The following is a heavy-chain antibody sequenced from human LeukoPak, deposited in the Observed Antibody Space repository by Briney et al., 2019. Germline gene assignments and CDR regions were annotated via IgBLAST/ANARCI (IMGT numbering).Heavy chain of an antibody. CDR3: ATAGGAWGSITLTPHRLNYGMDV. CDR1: GYTFTSYD. J-gene: IGHJ6*02. D-gene: IGHD3-16*01. V-gene: IGHV1-8*02. Sequence: ASVKVSCKASGYTFTSYDINWVRQATGQGLEWMGCMNPNSGNTGYAQKFQGRVTMTRNTSISTAYMELSSLRSEDTAVYYCATAGGAWGSITLTPHRLNYGMDVWGQGTTVTVSS. CDR2: MNPNSGNT.